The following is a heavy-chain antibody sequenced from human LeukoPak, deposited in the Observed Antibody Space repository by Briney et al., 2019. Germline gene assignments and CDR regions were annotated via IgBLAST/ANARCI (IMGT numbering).Heavy chain of an antibody. CDR2: VNPNSGNT. V-gene: IGHV1-8*02. J-gene: IGHJ4*02. CDR1: GYTFTSYY. Sequence: ASVKVSCKASGYTFTSYYMHWVRQAPGQGLEWMGWVNPNSGNTGYAQKFQGRVIMTRNTSISTAYMEVSSLRSEDTAVYYCAKRGYSYGDFDYWGQGTLVTVSS. D-gene: IGHD5-18*01. CDR3: AKRGYSYGDFDY.